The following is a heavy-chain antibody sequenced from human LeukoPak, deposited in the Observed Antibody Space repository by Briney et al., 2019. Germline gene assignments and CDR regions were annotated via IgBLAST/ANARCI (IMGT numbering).Heavy chain of an antibody. D-gene: IGHD6-19*01. CDR1: GFTFSHFA. CDR2: IWSDATNE. Sequence: PGTSLRLSCEASGFTFSHFAMHWVRQAPDKGLEWVAVIWSDATNEYYADSVKGRFTISRDNSKNTLYLQMNSLRAEDTAVYYCAKGIAVADLDYWGQGTLVTVSS. V-gene: IGHV3-33*06. CDR3: AKGIAVADLDY. J-gene: IGHJ4*02.